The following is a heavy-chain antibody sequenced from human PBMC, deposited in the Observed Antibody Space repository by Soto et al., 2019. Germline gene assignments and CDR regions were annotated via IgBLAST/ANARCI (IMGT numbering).Heavy chain of an antibody. CDR2: ISSSSSYI. D-gene: IGHD6-13*01. CDR1: GFTFSSYS. CDR3: ARDRRQKQPSHNDY. Sequence: GGSLRLSCAASGFTFSSYSMNWVRQAPGKGLEWVSSISSSSSYIYYADSVKGRFTISRDNAKNSLYLQMNSLRAEDTAVYYCARDRRQKQPSHNDYWGQGTLVTVSS. J-gene: IGHJ4*02. V-gene: IGHV3-21*01.